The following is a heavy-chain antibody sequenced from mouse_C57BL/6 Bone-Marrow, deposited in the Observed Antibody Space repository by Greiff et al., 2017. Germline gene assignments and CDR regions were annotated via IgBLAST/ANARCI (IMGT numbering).Heavy chain of an antibody. D-gene: IGHD2-3*01. J-gene: IGHJ2*01. CDR1: GFNIKDDY. Sequence: EVQLQQSGAELVRPGASVKLSCTASGFNIKDDYIHWVKQRPEQGLEWIGWIDPEIGDTEYASKFQGRATITSATSSNTAYLQLSSLTSEDTAVYYCSSFDGNYCDFWGQGTPLTVAS. V-gene: IGHV14-4*01. CDR3: SSFDGNYCDF. CDR2: IDPEIGDT.